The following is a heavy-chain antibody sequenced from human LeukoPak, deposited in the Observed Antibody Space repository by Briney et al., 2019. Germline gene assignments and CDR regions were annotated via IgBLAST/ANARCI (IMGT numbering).Heavy chain of an antibody. D-gene: IGHD6-13*01. CDR3: ATAPFPPGEWQQLSY. CDR2: INPNSGGT. Sequence: ASVKVSCKASGYTFTGYYMHWVRQAPGQGLEWMGRINPNSGGTNYAQKFQGRVTMTRDTSISTAYMELSRVRSDDTAVYYCATAPFPPGEWQQLSYWGQGTLVTVSS. J-gene: IGHJ4*02. CDR1: GYTFTGYY. V-gene: IGHV1-2*06.